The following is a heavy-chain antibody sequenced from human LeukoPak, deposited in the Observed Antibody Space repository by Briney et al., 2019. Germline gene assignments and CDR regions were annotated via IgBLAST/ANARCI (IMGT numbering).Heavy chain of an antibody. J-gene: IGHJ5*02. CDR1: GYTFTSYG. CDR2: INAYNGNT. CDR3: ARYYGDYEGSHWFDP. Sequence: ASVKVSCKASGYTFTSYGISWVRQAPGQGLEWMGWINAYNGNTNYAQKLQGRVTMTTDTSTSTAYMELRSLRSDDTAVYYCARYYGDYEGSHWFDPWGQGTLVTVSS. V-gene: IGHV1-18*01. D-gene: IGHD4-17*01.